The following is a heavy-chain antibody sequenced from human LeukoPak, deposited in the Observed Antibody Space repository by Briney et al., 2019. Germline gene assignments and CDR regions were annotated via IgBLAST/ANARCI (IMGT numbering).Heavy chain of an antibody. Sequence: KPSETLSLTCAVYGGSFSGYYWSWIRQPPGKGLEWIGEINHSGSTNYNPSLKGRVTISVDTSKNQFSLKLSSVTAADTAVYYCARAHTYYDFWSGYSGSIRTSWFDPWGQGTLVTVSS. CDR2: INHSGST. CDR1: GGSFSGYY. J-gene: IGHJ5*02. V-gene: IGHV4-34*01. CDR3: ARAHTYYDFWSGYSGSIRTSWFDP. D-gene: IGHD3-3*01.